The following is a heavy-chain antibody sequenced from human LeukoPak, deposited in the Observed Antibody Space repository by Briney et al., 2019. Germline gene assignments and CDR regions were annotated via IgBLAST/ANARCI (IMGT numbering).Heavy chain of an antibody. CDR2: SHVTGKT. V-gene: IGHV4-59*08. J-gene: IGHJ2*01. CDR1: GGSISSYY. CDR3: ARRGWYFDV. Sequence: SETLSLTCTVSGGSISSYYWSWIRQPPGKALEWIGYSHVTGKTYYNPSLNSRVTISIDTSKNQFFLSLTSVTAADTAMYFCARRGWYFDVWGRGTLVTVSS.